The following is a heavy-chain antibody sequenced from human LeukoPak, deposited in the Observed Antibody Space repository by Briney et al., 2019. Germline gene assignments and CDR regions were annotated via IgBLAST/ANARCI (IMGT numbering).Heavy chain of an antibody. D-gene: IGHD2-2*01. CDR2: IYHSGST. CDR3: ARMDYCSSTSCGRFDP. CDR1: GYSISSGYY. Sequence: SETLSLTCTVSGYSISSGYYWGWIRQPPGEGLEWIGRIYHSGSTYYNPSLKSRVTISVDTSKNQFSLKLSSVTAADTAVYYCARMDYCSSTSCGRFDPWGQGTLVTVSS. J-gene: IGHJ5*02. V-gene: IGHV4-38-2*02.